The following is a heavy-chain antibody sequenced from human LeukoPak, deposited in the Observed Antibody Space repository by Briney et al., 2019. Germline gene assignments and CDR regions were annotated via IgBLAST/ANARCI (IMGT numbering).Heavy chain of an antibody. CDR1: RGTFSSYA. J-gene: IGHJ4*02. CDR3: ARNQWSSVVVPAATDY. CDR2: VIPIFGTA. D-gene: IGHD2-2*01. Sequence: AVKVSCKASRGTFSSYAFNWVRQAPEPGLEWMGGVIPIFGTANYAQEVPGRVRITAYESTSTAYMELSSLRSDDTAVYYCARNQWSSVVVPAATDYWGQGTLVTVSS. V-gene: IGHV1-69*13.